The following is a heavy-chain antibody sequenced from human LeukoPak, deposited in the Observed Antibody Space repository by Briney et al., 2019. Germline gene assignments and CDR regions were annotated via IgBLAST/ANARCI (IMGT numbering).Heavy chain of an antibody. D-gene: IGHD3-9*01. V-gene: IGHV1-24*01. J-gene: IGHJ4*02. CDR2: FYPEDGET. Sequence: ASVKVSCKVSGYTLTELSMHWVRQAPGKGLEWMGGFYPEDGETIYAQTFQGRVTMTEDTSTDTAYMELSSLRSKDTAVYYCATGAILGYDILTGVLDYWGQGTLVTVSS. CDR3: ATGAILGYDILTGVLDY. CDR1: GYTLTELS.